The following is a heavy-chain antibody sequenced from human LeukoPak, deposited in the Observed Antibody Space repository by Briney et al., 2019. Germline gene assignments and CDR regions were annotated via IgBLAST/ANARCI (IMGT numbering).Heavy chain of an antibody. V-gene: IGHV3-48*01. CDR3: ARPLLRNDDAFDI. Sequence: PGGSLRLSCAASGFTFSSYSMNWVRQAPGKGLEWVSFISSSSTIYYADSVKGRFTISRDNAKNSLYLQMNSLRAEDTAVYYCARPLLRNDDAFDIWGQGTMVTVSS. J-gene: IGHJ3*02. CDR2: ISSSSTI. D-gene: IGHD1-1*01. CDR1: GFTFSSYS.